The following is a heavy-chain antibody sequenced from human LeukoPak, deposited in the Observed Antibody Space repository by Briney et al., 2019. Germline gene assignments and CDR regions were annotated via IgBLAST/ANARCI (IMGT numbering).Heavy chain of an antibody. CDR2: IFYVGST. CDR3: ARATQRYCSGTTCFPYWFDT. J-gene: IGHJ5*01. D-gene: IGHD2-2*01. CDR1: GDSIGSHY. Sequence: SETLSLTCTVSGDSIGSHYWSWIRQPPGKGLEWIGYIFYVGSTNYNPSLKSRVTISVDTSKNQFSLKLNSVTAADTAVYFCARATQRYCSGTTCFPYWFDTWGQGTLVTVSS. V-gene: IGHV4-59*11.